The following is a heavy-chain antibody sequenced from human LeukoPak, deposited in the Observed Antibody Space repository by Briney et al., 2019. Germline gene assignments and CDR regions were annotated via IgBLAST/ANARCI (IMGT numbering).Heavy chain of an antibody. CDR3: ARAPVTSCRGAFCYPFDY. CDR1: GFPLSNYA. CDR2: TRSSDDGT. V-gene: IGHV3-23*01. J-gene: IGHJ4*02. D-gene: IGHD2-21*01. Sequence: GGSLRLSCVASGFPLSNYAMSWVRQVPGKGLEWVSATRSSDDGTFYADSVRGRFTISRDNSKNTLYLQMNRLRVEDAALYYCARAPVTSCRGAFCYPFDYWGQGILVTVSS.